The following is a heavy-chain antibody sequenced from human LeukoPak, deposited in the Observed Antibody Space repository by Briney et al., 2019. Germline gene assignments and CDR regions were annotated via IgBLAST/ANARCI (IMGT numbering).Heavy chain of an antibody. CDR3: AKDRYGDYGPFDN. J-gene: IGHJ4*02. V-gene: IGHV3-30*18. CDR1: GFNFNSHG. Sequence: GGSLRLSCAASGFNFNSHGMHWVRQAPGKGLEWVALIPSDGSYTYYADSVKGRFTISRDNSKNTLSLQMNSVRPDDTAVYYCAKDRYGDYGPFDNWGQGTLVTVSS. CDR2: IPSDGSYT. D-gene: IGHD4-17*01.